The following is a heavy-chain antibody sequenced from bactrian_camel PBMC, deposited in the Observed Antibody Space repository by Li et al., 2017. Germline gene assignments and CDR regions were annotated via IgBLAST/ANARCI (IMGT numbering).Heavy chain of an antibody. CDR3: ATSDQWASHS. J-gene: IGHJ6*01. CDR2: IYGGIMT. Sequence: QLVEFGGGSVQAGGSLRLSCAASMNGYSDEFMGWFRQAPGKEREGVAAIYGGIMTYYADSVKGRFTISQDNAKPTLYLQMNSLKTEDSAVYYCATSDQWASHSWGPGTQVTVS. CDR1: MNGYSDEF. V-gene: IGHV3S53*01. D-gene: IGHD4*01.